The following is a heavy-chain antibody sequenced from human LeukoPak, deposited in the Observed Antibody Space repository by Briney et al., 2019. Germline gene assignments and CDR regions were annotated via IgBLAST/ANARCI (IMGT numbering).Heavy chain of an antibody. D-gene: IGHD6-19*01. J-gene: IGHJ5*02. CDR2: ISGSGAST. CDR3: AKGKYSSGRYNWFDP. Sequence: GGSLSLSCAASGFTFSTYAMSWVRQAPGKGLEWVSTISGSGASTYYADSVKGRFIISRDNSENTFYLQMNSLRAEDTAVYYCAKGKYSSGRYNWFDPWGQGTLVTVSS. CDR1: GFTFSTYA. V-gene: IGHV3-23*01.